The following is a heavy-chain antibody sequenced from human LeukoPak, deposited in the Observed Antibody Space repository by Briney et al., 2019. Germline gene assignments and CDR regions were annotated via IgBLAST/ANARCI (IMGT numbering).Heavy chain of an antibody. CDR1: GFTFSTYW. D-gene: IGHD2-15*01. J-gene: IGHJ5*02. CDR2: ISGSGGST. CDR3: AKDPDIVVVVAATPYNWFDP. V-gene: IGHV3-23*01. Sequence: GGSLRLSCAASGFTFSTYWMSWVRQAPGKGLEWVSAISGSGGSTYYADSVKGRFTISRDNSKNTLYLQMNSLRAEDTAVYYCAKDPDIVVVVAATPYNWFDPWGQGTLVTVSS.